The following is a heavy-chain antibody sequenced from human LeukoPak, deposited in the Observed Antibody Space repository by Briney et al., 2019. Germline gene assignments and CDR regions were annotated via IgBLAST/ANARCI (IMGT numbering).Heavy chain of an antibody. CDR2: IFPIFGTA. D-gene: IGHD6-19*01. CDR1: GGTFSSYA. V-gene: IGHV1-69*01. Sequence: ASVKVSCKASGGTFSSYAISWVRQAPGQGLEWMGGIFPIFGTANYAQRFQGRVTITADESTSTAYMELSSLRSEDTAVYYCARDTLSYSSGWYVKDWFDPWGQGTLVTVSS. CDR3: ARDTLSYSSGWYVKDWFDP. J-gene: IGHJ5*02.